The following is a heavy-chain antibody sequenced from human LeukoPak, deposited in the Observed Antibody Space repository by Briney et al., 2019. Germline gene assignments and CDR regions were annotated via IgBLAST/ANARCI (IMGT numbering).Heavy chain of an antibody. CDR2: IYYSGST. J-gene: IGHJ4*02. Sequence: SETLSLTCTVSGGSISSSSYYWSWIRQPPGKGLEWIGYIYYSGSTNYNPSLKSRVTISVDTSKNQFSLKLSSVTAADTAVYYCACPGNWGSPWYFDYWGQGTLVTVSS. V-gene: IGHV4-61*01. D-gene: IGHD7-27*01. CDR3: ACPGNWGSPWYFDY. CDR1: GGSISSSSYY.